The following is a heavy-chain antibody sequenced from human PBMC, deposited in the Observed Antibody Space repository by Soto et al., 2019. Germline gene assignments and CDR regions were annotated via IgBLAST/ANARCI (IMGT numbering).Heavy chain of an antibody. V-gene: IGHV3-30*18. CDR1: GFTFSSYG. D-gene: IGHD3-3*01. CDR3: AKDSTNTIFGVVTNKRVKGYMDV. Sequence: GGSLRLSCAASGFTFSSYGMHWVRQAPGKGLEWVAVISYDGSNKYYADSVKGRFTISRDNSKNTLYLQMNSLRAEDTAVYYCAKDSTNTIFGVVTNKRVKGYMDVWGKGTTVTVSS. J-gene: IGHJ6*03. CDR2: ISYDGSNK.